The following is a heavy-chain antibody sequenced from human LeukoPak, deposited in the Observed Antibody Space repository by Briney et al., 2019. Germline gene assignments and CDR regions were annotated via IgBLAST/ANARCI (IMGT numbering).Heavy chain of an antibody. V-gene: IGHV4-34*01. Sequence: KPSETLSLTCAVHGGSFSGYYWSWIRQPPGKGLEWIGEINHSGSTNYNPSLKSRVTISVDTSKNQFSLKLSSVTAADTAVYYCARVPAAMPFDYWGQGTLVTVSS. CDR1: GGSFSGYY. CDR2: INHSGST. CDR3: ARVPAAMPFDY. D-gene: IGHD2-2*01. J-gene: IGHJ4*02.